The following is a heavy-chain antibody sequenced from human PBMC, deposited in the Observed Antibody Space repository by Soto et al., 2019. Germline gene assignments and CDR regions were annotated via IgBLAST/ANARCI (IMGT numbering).Heavy chain of an antibody. Sequence: GYYWSWIRQPPGKGLEWIGEINHSGSTNYNPSLKSRVTISVDTSKNQFSLKLSSVTAADTAVYYCARLQRGYSYGLVWGQGTTVTVSS. J-gene: IGHJ6*02. CDR2: INHSGST. CDR1: GYY. D-gene: IGHD5-18*01. CDR3: ARLQRGYSYGLV. V-gene: IGHV4-34*01.